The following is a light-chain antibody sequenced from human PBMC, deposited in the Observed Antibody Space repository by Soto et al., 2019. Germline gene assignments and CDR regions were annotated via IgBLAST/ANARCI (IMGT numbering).Light chain of an antibody. J-gene: IGLJ3*02. Sequence: QSVLSQPASVSGSPGQSVTISCTGTSSDIGSYNLVSWYHHPPGQAPTLVIYEVTKRPSVDSNRFSGSRSGNTASLTIAGLQPEDEGEYYCCSYAGGRTFVVFGGGTKLTVL. CDR1: SSDIGSYNL. V-gene: IGLV2-23*02. CDR2: EVT. CDR3: CSYAGGRTFVV.